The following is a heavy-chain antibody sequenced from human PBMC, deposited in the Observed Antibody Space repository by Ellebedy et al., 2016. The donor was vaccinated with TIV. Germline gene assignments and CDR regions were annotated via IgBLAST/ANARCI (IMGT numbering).Heavy chain of an antibody. J-gene: IGHJ4*02. CDR2: ISDDGQSI. V-gene: IGHV3-30*07. D-gene: IGHD3-22*01. CDR3: ARGPEYYDR. Sequence: GESLKISCAASGFTFSSYAMHWVRQAPGKGLEWVAVISDDGQSIYYADAVKGRFTISRDNSKTTLFLQMNSLRAEDTAVYYCARGPEYYDRWGQGTLVTVSS. CDR1: GFTFSSYA.